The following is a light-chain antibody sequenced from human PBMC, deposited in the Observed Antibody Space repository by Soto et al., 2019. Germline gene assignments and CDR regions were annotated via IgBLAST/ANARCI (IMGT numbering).Light chain of an antibody. CDR2: DSS. CDR1: ESISTW. V-gene: IGKV1-5*01. Sequence: DIQMTQSPSTLSASVGDRVTITCRASESISTWLAWYQQKPGRAPQLLIYDSSTLEPGVPSRFSGSGSGTEFTLTITSLQPDDFATYYCQHYNSYSEAFGQGTKVDI. CDR3: QHYNSYSEA. J-gene: IGKJ1*01.